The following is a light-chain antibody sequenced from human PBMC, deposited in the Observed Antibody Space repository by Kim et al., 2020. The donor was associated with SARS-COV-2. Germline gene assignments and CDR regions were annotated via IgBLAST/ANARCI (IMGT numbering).Light chain of an antibody. CDR2: DVT. CDR3: SSYAGSNNGV. J-gene: IGLJ2*01. V-gene: IGLV2-8*01. Sequence: GQSFTISCTGSSSDIASYYYVSWYQQYPGKAPKLIIYDVTKRPSGVPDRFSGSKSANTASLTVSGLQAEDEADYYCSSYAGSNNGVFGGGTQLTVL. CDR1: SSDIASYYY.